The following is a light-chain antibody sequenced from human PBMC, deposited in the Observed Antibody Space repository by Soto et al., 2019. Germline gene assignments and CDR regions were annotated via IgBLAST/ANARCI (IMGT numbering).Light chain of an antibody. CDR3: QHYGSSRT. CDR1: QSVSSS. V-gene: IGKV3-20*01. CDR2: GAS. J-gene: IGKJ1*01. Sequence: EIVLTQSPCTLSLSPGERATLSCRAIQSVSSSLAWYQQKPGQAPRLLIYGASSRATGIPDRFSGSGSGPDFTLTISRLEPEDFAVYFCQHYGSSRTFGQGTKV.